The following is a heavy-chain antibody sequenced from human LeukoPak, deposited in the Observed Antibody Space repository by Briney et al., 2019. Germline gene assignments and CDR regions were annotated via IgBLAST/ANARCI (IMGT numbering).Heavy chain of an antibody. CDR3: ARAHCSSTSCYDSWFDP. J-gene: IGHJ5*02. CDR2: ISSGGSAI. Sequence: GGSLRLSCAASGFTFSSYSMNWVRQAPGKGLEWVSYISSGGSAIYHADSVKGRFTISRDNARSSLDLQMNSLRAEDTAVYYCARAHCSSTSCYDSWFDPWGQGTLVTVSS. V-gene: IGHV3-48*04. D-gene: IGHD2-2*01. CDR1: GFTFSSYS.